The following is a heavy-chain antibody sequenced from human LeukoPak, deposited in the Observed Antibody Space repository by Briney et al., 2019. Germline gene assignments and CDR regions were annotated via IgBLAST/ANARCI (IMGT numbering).Heavy chain of an antibody. D-gene: IGHD3-10*01. Sequence: PGGSLRLTCAASGFTFSSYGMHWARQAPGKGLEWVAVIWYDGSNKYYADSVKGRFTISRDNSKNTLYLQMNSLRAEDTAVYYCAPLWFGELLSLDYWGQGTLVTVSS. J-gene: IGHJ4*02. V-gene: IGHV3-33*01. CDR3: APLWFGELLSLDY. CDR1: GFTFSSYG. CDR2: IWYDGSNK.